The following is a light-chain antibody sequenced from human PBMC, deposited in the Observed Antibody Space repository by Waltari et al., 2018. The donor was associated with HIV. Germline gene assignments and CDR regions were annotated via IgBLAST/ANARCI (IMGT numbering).Light chain of an antibody. CDR3: QQYNNWPPYT. V-gene: IGKV3-15*01. CDR1: QSVRSN. CDR2: GAS. Sequence: EIVMTQPPATLSASPGERATLSCRASQSVRSNLAWYQQNPGQAPRLLIFGASTRAAVIPARFSGSGSGTEFTLTISSLQSEDFAVYYCQQYNNWPPYTFGQGTKLEIK. J-gene: IGKJ2*01.